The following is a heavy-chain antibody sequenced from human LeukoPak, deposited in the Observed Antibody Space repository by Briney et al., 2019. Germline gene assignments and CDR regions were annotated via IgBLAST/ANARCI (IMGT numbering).Heavy chain of an antibody. D-gene: IGHD3-3*01. CDR1: GYTFTNYA. J-gene: IGHJ4*02. CDR3: ARGIWSSHNKEYYFDY. CDR2: INAGNGKT. Sequence: ASVKVSCKASGYTFTNYAMNWVRQAPGQGPEWMGWINAGNGKTKFSQNFQGRVTITRDTSASTAYMELSSLRSGDTAVYYCARGIWSSHNKEYYFDYWGQGTLVTVSS. V-gene: IGHV1-3*01.